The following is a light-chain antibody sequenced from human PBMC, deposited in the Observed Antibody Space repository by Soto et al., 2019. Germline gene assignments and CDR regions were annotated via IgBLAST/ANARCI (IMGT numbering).Light chain of an antibody. V-gene: IGLV1-44*01. J-gene: IGLJ2*01. Sequence: QPVLTQPPSASGTPGQRVTMSWSGSSSNIESNTVNWYQQLPGTAPKLLLYSNNQPPSGVPDRFSGSKSGTSASLAISGLQSEDEADYYCAAWYNSLNGVVFGGGTKLTVL. CDR2: SNN. CDR1: SSNIESNT. CDR3: AAWYNSLNGVV.